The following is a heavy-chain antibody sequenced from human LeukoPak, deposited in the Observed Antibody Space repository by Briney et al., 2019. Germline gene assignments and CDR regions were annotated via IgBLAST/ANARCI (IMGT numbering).Heavy chain of an antibody. CDR3: ASCSGGSCYVMVY. J-gene: IGHJ4*02. Sequence: TLSLTCTVSGGSISSGDYYWSWIRQPPGKGLEWIWYIYYSGSTYYNPSLKSRVTISVDTSKNQFSLKLSSVTAADTAVYYCASCSGGSCYVMVYWGQGTLVTVSS. V-gene: IGHV4-30-4*08. D-gene: IGHD2-15*01. CDR1: GGSISSGDYY. CDR2: IYYSGST.